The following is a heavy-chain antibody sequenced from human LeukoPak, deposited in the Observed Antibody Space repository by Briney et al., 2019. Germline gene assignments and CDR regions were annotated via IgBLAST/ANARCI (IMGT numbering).Heavy chain of an antibody. CDR1: GGTFSSYA. J-gene: IGHJ4*02. CDR3: ATGGITMVRGIFDY. CDR2: IIPMYGTA. Sequence: SVKVSRKASGGTFSSYAISWVRQAPGQGLEWMGGIIPMYGTANYAHKFQGRVTITADESTSTAYMELSSLRSEDTAVYYCATGGITMVRGIFDYWGQGTLVTVSS. V-gene: IGHV1-69*13. D-gene: IGHD3-10*01.